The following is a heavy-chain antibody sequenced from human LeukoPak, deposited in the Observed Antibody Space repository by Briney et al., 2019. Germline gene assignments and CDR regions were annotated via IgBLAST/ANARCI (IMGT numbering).Heavy chain of an antibody. CDR2: IYYSGST. CDR1: GGSIGSYY. Sequence: SETLSLTCTVSGGSIGSYYWSWIRQPPGKGLEWIGYIYYSGSTNYNPSLKSRVTISVDTSKNQFSLKLSSVTAADTAVYYCARNSYSGSRRYAFDIWGQGTMVTVSS. J-gene: IGHJ3*02. D-gene: IGHD1-26*01. CDR3: ARNSYSGSRRYAFDI. V-gene: IGHV4-59*01.